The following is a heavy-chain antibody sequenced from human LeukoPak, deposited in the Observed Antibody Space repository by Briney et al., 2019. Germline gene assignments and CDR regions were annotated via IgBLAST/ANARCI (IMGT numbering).Heavy chain of an antibody. Sequence: SSETLSLTCAVYGGSFSGYYWSWIRQPAGKGLEWIGRIYTSGSTNYNPSLKSRVTMSVDTSKNQFSLKLSSVTAADTAVYYCARDFNVRMNYGDYGWFDPWGQGTLVTVSS. CDR1: GGSFSGYY. V-gene: IGHV4-4*07. CDR3: ARDFNVRMNYGDYGWFDP. J-gene: IGHJ5*02. D-gene: IGHD4-17*01. CDR2: IYTSGST.